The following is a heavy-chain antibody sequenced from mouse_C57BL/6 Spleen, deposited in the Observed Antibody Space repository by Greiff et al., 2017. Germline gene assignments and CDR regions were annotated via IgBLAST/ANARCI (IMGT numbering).Heavy chain of an antibody. J-gene: IGHJ4*01. Sequence: QVQLQQSGAELVKPGASVKISCKASGYAFSSYWMNWVKQRPGKGLEWIGQIYPGDGDTTYNGKFKGKATLTADKSSSTAYMQLSSLTSEDSAVYFCARWGYDYLAMDYWGQGTSGTGSS. V-gene: IGHV1-80*01. CDR3: ARWGYDYLAMDY. CDR2: IYPGDGDT. CDR1: GYAFSSYW.